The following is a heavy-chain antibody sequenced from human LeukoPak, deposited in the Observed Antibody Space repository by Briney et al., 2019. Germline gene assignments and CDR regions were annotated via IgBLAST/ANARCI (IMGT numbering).Heavy chain of an antibody. CDR2: IYSGGST. J-gene: IGHJ4*02. Sequence: GGSLRLSCAASGFTVSSNYMSWVRQAPGKGLEWVSVIYSGGSTYYADSVKGRFTISRDNSKNTLYLQMNSLRAEETAVYYCAREIMFSSGYDYWGQGTLVTVSS. V-gene: IGHV3-66*01. D-gene: IGHD3-22*01. CDR3: AREIMFSSGYDY. CDR1: GFTVSSNY.